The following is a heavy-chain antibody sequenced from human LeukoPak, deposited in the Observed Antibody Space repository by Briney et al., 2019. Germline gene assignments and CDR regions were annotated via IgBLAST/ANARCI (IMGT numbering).Heavy chain of an antibody. CDR3: AKAATYDYVWGSSTNFDY. V-gene: IGHV3-23*01. J-gene: IGHJ4*02. Sequence: GGSLRLSCAASGFTFSSYAMSWVRQAPGKGLEWVSAISGSGGSTYYADTVKGRFTISRDNSKNTLYLQMNSLRAEDTAVYYCAKAATYDYVWGSSTNFDYWGQGTLVTVSS. D-gene: IGHD3-16*01. CDR2: ISGSGGST. CDR1: GFTFSSYA.